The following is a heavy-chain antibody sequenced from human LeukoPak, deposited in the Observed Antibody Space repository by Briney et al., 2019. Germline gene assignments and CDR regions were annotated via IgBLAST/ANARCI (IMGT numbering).Heavy chain of an antibody. CDR1: GYIFTSYG. J-gene: IGHJ5*02. CDR2: ISTNDGNT. CDR3: ARDKEITNNWFDP. D-gene: IGHD3-10*01. Sequence: GASVKVSCKASGYIFTSYGVSWVRQAPGQGLEWLGWISTNDGNTNYAQKFQGRITMTTDTSTNTAYMELKSLRSDDTAVFYCARDKEITNNWFDPWGQGTLVTVSS. V-gene: IGHV1-18*01.